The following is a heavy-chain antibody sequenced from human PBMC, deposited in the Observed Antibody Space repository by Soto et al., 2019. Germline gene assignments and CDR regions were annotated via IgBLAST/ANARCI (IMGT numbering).Heavy chain of an antibody. CDR2: ISVNGGNT. D-gene: IGHD3-9*01. CDR3: ARNDLYYDILTPDY. CDR1: GYTFTSYA. J-gene: IGHJ4*02. V-gene: IGHV1-18*01. Sequence: QVQLVQSGAEVKKPGASVKVSCKTSGYTFTSYAISWVRQAPGQGLEWMGRISVNGGNTNYAQKLQGRVTMTTDTSTNTAYMELRSLRSDDTAVYYCARNDLYYDILTPDYWGQGTLVTVSS.